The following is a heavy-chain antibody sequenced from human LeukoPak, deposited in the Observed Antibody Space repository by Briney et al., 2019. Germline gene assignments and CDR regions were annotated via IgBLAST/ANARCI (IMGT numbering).Heavy chain of an antibody. Sequence: SQTLSLTCTVSGGSISSGSYYRSWIRQPAGKGLEWIGRIYTSGSTNYNPSLKSRVTISVDTSKNQFSLKLSSVTAADTAVYYCARVRPLRYFDWLDAFDIWGQGTMVTVSS. CDR3: ARVRPLRYFDWLDAFDI. J-gene: IGHJ3*02. V-gene: IGHV4-61*02. D-gene: IGHD3-9*01. CDR2: IYTSGST. CDR1: GGSISSGSYY.